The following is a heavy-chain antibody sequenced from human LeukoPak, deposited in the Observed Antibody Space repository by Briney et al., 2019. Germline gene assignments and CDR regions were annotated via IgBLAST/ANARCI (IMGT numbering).Heavy chain of an antibody. D-gene: IGHD6-19*01. J-gene: IGHJ4*02. V-gene: IGHV1-69*04. CDR3: ARSRPGIAVAGGFDY. Sequence: GASVKVSCKASGGTFSSYANSWVRQAPGQGLEWMGRIIPILGIANYAQKFQGRVTITADKSTSTAYMEMSSLRSEDTAVYYCARSRPGIAVAGGFDYWGQGTLVTVSS. CDR2: IIPILGIA. CDR1: GGTFSSYA.